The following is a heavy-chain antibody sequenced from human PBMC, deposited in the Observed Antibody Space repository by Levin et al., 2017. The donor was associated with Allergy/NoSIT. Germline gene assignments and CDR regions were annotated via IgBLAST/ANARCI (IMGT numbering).Heavy chain of an antibody. CDR2: INTGSDYI. J-gene: IGHJ1*01. V-gene: IGHV3-21*04. D-gene: IGHD3-22*01. CDR3: ARLLQTYYDSSERPALND. CDR1: GFTFNIYS. Sequence: GGSLRLSCAASGFTFNIYSMNWVRQAPGKGLEWVSSINTGSDYIYYADSVKGRFTISRDNAKNSMYLQMNSLRAEDTAVYYCARLLQTYYDSSERPALNDWGRGTLVTVSS.